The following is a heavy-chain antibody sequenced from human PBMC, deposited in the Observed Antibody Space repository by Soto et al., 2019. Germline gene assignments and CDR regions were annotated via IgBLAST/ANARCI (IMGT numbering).Heavy chain of an antibody. D-gene: IGHD6-19*01. J-gene: IGHJ5*02. CDR3: ARSTSSGWSIKWFDP. CDR2: IYYSGST. CDR1: GGSISSYY. Sequence: SETLSLTCTVSGGSISSYYWSWIRQPPGKGLEWIGYIYYSGSTNYNPSLKSRVTISVDTSKNQFSLKLSSVTAADTAVYYCARSTSSGWSIKWFDPWGQGTLVTVS. V-gene: IGHV4-59*01.